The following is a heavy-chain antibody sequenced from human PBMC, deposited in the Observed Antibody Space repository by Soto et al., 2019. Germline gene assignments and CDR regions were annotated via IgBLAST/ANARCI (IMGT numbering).Heavy chain of an antibody. D-gene: IGHD1-26*01. CDR1: GFTFSTYW. CDR3: VTAWADY. Sequence: VQLVESGGGLVQPGGSLRLSCAASGFTFSTYWMHWIRQVPGKGLLWVSRINSDGSYINYADSVKGRFTVSRDNAKNTLYLQMNSLRAEDTAVYYCVTAWADYWGQGTLVTVSS. CDR2: INSDGSYI. J-gene: IGHJ4*02. V-gene: IGHV3-74*01.